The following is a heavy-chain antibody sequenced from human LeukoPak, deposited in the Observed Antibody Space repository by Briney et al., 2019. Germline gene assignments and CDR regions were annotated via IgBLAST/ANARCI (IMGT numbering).Heavy chain of an antibody. Sequence: PGGSLRLSCAASGFTVSSNYMSWVRQAPWKGLEWVSVIYSGGGTYYADSVKGRFTISRDNSKNTLDLQMHSLRAEDTAVYYCASGMTSGTYYGWLWGQGTLVTVSS. V-gene: IGHV3-53*01. J-gene: IGHJ4*02. CDR2: IYSGGGT. CDR1: GFTVSSNY. D-gene: IGHD1-26*01. CDR3: ASGMTSGTYYGWL.